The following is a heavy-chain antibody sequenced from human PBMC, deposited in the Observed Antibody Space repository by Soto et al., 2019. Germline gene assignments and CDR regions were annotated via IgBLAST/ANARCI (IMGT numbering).Heavy chain of an antibody. CDR1: GFTFSSYA. J-gene: IGHJ6*02. V-gene: IGHV3-30-3*01. CDR3: ARDPHSSSWYSFYYYYGMDV. D-gene: IGHD6-13*01. Sequence: QVQLVESGGGVVQPGRSLRLSCAASGFTFSSYAMHWVRQAPGKGLEWVAVISYDGSNKYYADSVKGRFTISRDNSKNTLYLQMNSLRAEDTAVYYCARDPHSSSWYSFYYYYGMDVWGQGTTVTVSS. CDR2: ISYDGSNK.